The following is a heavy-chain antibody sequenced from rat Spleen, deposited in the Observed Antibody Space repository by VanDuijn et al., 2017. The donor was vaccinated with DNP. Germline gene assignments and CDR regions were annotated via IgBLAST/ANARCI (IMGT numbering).Heavy chain of an antibody. V-gene: IGHV5S10*01. CDR1: GFTFSDYY. J-gene: IGHJ2*01. Sequence: EVQLVESGGGLVRPGRSLKLSCATSGFTFSDYYMAWVRQAPKKGLEWVATITNSGSRTFYSDPVSGRFTVSRDNAENSLYLQLNSLRSEDTATYYCARHNYNFDYWGQGVMVTVSS. CDR2: ITNSGSRT. CDR3: ARHNYNFDY. D-gene: IGHD1-10*01.